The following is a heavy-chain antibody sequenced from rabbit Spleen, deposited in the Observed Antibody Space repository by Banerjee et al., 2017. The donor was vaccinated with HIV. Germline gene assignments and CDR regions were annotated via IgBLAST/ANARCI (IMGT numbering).Heavy chain of an antibody. CDR2: IYGGDDDA. CDR3: ARDVLYVESV. Sequence: EQLKESGGGLVQPGGSLKLSCKGSGFDFSSYYMSWVRQAPGKGLEWIGTIYGGDDDADYASWAKGRFTISRASSTTVTLKMTSLTGADTATYFCARDVLYVESVWGPGTLVTVS. V-gene: IGHV1S45*01. CDR1: GFDFSSYYM. J-gene: IGHJ4*01.